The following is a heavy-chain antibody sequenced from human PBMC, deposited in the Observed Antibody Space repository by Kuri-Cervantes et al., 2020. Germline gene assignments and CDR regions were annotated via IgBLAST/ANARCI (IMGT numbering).Heavy chain of an antibody. J-gene: IGHJ4*02. CDR2: KSYDGSNK. CDR1: GFTFSSIG. V-gene: IGHV3-30*18. Sequence: GGSLRLSCAASGFTFSSIGMHWVRQAPGKGLEWVAVKSYDGSNKCYADSVKGRFTISRDNSKNTLYLQMISLRAEDTAVYYCAKAGGVLWSDFDYWGQGTMVTVSS. D-gene: IGHD3-10*01. CDR3: AKAGGVLWSDFDY.